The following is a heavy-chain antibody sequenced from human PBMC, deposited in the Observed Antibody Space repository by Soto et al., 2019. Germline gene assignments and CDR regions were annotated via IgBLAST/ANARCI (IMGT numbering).Heavy chain of an antibody. CDR3: ARGGSYQIFDAFDI. D-gene: IGHD1-26*01. V-gene: IGHV1-69*13. Sequence: SVKVSCKSSGGTFSSYAISWVRQAPGQGLEWMGGIIPIFGTANYAQKFQGRVTIAADESTSTAYMELSSLRSEDTAVYYCARGGSYQIFDAFDIWGQGTMVTVSS. CDR2: IIPIFGTA. CDR1: GGTFSSYA. J-gene: IGHJ3*02.